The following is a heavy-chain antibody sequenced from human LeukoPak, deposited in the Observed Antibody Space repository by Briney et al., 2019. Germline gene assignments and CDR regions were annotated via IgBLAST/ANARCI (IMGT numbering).Heavy chain of an antibody. CDR2: ISSSSSYI. Sequence: KSGGSLRLSCAASGFMFNSYAMNWVRQAPGKGLEWVSSISSSSSYIYYADSVKGRFTISRDNAKNSLYLQMNSLRAEDTAVYYCAREDDQYSSSWYRFDYWGQGTLVTVSS. V-gene: IGHV3-21*01. CDR3: AREDDQYSSSWYRFDY. D-gene: IGHD6-13*01. CDR1: GFMFNSYA. J-gene: IGHJ4*02.